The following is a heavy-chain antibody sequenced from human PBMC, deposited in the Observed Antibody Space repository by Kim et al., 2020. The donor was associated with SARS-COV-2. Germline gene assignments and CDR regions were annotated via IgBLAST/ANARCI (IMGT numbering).Heavy chain of an antibody. D-gene: IGHD6-13*01. CDR1: GGSISSGGYS. CDR2: IYHSGST. CDR3: ARGPRQLASYNWFDP. J-gene: IGHJ5*02. Sequence: SETLSLTCAVSGGSISSGGYSWSWIRQPPGKGLEWIGYIYHSGSTYYNPSLKSRVTISVDRSKNQFSLKLSSVTAADTAVYYCARGPRQLASYNWFDPWGQGTLVTVSS. V-gene: IGHV4-30-2*01.